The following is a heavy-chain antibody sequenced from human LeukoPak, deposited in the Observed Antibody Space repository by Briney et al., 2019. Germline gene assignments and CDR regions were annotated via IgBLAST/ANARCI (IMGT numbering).Heavy chain of an antibody. V-gene: IGHV4-39*07. J-gene: IGHJ3*02. CDR2: IYYSGST. CDR3: ARDRGTGPRGSDAFDI. Sequence: PSETLSLTCTVSGGSISSSSYYWGWIRQPPGKGLEWIGSIYYSGSTYYNPSLKSRVTISVDTSKNQFSLKLSSVTAADTAVYYCARDRGTGPRGSDAFDIWGQGTMVTVSS. CDR1: GGSISSSSYY. D-gene: IGHD3-16*01.